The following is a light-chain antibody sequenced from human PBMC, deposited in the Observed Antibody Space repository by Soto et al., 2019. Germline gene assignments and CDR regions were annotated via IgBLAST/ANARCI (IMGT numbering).Light chain of an antibody. CDR1: QSVSRSF. J-gene: IGKJ5*01. Sequence: EIFLTQSPCTLPLSPGERATLSCRASQSVSRSFLAWYQQKRGHPPRLLIYGASNRATGIPDRFSGSGSGTDFTLTLRRVEHDDFAVYYCQHFRAFGQGTRLEIK. CDR2: GAS. CDR3: QHFRA. V-gene: IGKV3-20*01.